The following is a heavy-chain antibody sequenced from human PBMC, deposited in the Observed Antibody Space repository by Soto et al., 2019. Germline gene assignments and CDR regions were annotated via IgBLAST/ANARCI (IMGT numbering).Heavy chain of an antibody. J-gene: IGHJ3*02. CDR3: AKASSGGLDAFDI. V-gene: IGHV3-23*01. CDR2: ISGGFP. D-gene: IGHD3-16*01. Sequence: RVSQAPGKGLEWVSAISGGFPYYADSVKGRFSISRDSSKNTLNLQMNSLRAEDTAVYYCAKASSGGLDAFDIWGQGTVVTVSS.